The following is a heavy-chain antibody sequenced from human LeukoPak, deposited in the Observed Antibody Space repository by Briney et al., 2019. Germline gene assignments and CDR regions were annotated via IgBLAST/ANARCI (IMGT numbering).Heavy chain of an antibody. Sequence: GASVKVSCKASGFTFTSSAVQWVRQARGQRLEWIGWIVVGSGNTNYAQKFQERVTITRDMSTSTAYMGLSSLRSEDTAVYYCAADARYYDFWSGPNDAFDIWGQGTMVTVSS. CDR3: AADARYYDFWSGPNDAFDI. J-gene: IGHJ3*02. CDR2: IVVGSGNT. CDR1: GFTFTSSA. V-gene: IGHV1-58*01. D-gene: IGHD3-3*01.